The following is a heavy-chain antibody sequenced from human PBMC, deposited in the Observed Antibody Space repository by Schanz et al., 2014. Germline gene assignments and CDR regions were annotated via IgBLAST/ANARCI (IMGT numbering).Heavy chain of an antibody. CDR1: GFSFRKSA. J-gene: IGHJ4*02. D-gene: IGHD1-26*01. Sequence: EVQLVESGGGLVRPGGSLRLSCAASGFSFRKSAMSWVRQAPGKGLEWVSALTGSGTTTYYADSVKGRFTISRDNSKNTLYLQMSNLRAEDTAVYYCARDRVGASSYFDYWGQGTLVTVSS. V-gene: IGHV3-23*04. CDR2: LTGSGTTT. CDR3: ARDRVGASSYFDY.